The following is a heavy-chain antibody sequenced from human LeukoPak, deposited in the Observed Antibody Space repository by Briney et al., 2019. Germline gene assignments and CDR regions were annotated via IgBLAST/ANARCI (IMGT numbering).Heavy chain of an antibody. CDR1: GFTVSTNY. V-gene: IGHV3-66*02. D-gene: IGHD3-16*01. CDR3: ASHKAYRAFDI. J-gene: IGHJ3*02. CDR2: IYSGGST. Sequence: PGGSLRLSCAVSGFTVSTNYMSWVRQAPGKGLEWVSTIYSGGSTYCTDSVKGRFTVSRDNSKNTLYLQMNSLRAEDTAVYYCASHKAYRAFDIWGQGTMVTVSS.